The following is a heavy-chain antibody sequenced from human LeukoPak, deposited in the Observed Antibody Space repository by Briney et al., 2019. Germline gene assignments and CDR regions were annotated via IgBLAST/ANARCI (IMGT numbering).Heavy chain of an antibody. CDR3: ARDRRFLGGRHYYGMDV. Sequence: SETLSLTCPVSGGSVSSYYWSWIRQPPGKGLEWIGYIYYSGSTNYNPSLKSRVTISVDTSKNQFSLKLSSVTAADTAVYYCARDRRFLGGRHYYGMDVWGQGTTVTVSS. V-gene: IGHV4-59*02. J-gene: IGHJ6*02. D-gene: IGHD3-10*01. CDR1: GGSVSSYY. CDR2: IYYSGST.